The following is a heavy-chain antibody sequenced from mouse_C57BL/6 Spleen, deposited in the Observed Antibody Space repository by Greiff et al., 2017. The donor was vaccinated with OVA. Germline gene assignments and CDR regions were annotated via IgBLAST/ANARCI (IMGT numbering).Heavy chain of an antibody. D-gene: IGHD1-1*01. CDR3: ARQHYGSSRYFDV. J-gene: IGHJ1*03. V-gene: IGHV1-80*01. CDR2: IYPGDGDT. CDR1: GYAFSSYW. Sequence: QVQLKQPGAELVKPGASVKISCKASGYAFSSYWMNWVKQRPGKGLEWIGQIYPGDGDTNYNGKFKGKATLTADKSSSTAYMQLSSLTSEDSAVYFCARQHYGSSRYFDVWGTGTTVTVSS.